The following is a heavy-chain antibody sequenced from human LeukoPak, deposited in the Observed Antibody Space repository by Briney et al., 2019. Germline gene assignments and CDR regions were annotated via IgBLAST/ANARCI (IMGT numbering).Heavy chain of an antibody. D-gene: IGHD5-18*01. V-gene: IGHV3-23*01. CDR3: ATRGNYYGYFDS. J-gene: IGHJ4*02. Sequence: PGGSLRLSCAASGFTFSSYGMHWVRQAPGKGLEWVSTISGNGGSTYYAGSVKGRFAISKDISKSTLYLAMNSLTGEDTAIYFCATRGNYYGYFDSWGQGTLVTVST. CDR1: GFTFSSYG. CDR2: ISGNGGST.